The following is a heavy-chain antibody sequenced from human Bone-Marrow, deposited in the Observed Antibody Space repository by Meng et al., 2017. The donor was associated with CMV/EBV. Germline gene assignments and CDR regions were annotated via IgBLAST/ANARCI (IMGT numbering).Heavy chain of an antibody. D-gene: IGHD3-3*01. V-gene: IGHV3-9*01. CDR1: GFTFDDYT. J-gene: IGHJ6*02. CDR2: ISWNSAIR. Sequence: GGSLRLSCAASGFTFDDYTMYWVRQTPGKGLEWVSAISWNSAIRDYAGSVKGRFIISRDNAKKTLYLQMNTVGMEDTSWYCCARANRSALMTGMGVWGQGTTVTVSS. CDR3: ARANRSALMTGMGV.